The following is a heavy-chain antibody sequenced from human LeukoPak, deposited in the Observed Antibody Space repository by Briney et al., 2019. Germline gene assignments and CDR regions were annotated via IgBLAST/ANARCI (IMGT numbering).Heavy chain of an antibody. CDR3: ARGRAQNEDQWLLQGY. Sequence: ASVKVSCKASGYTFTAYYIHWVRQAPGQGLEWMGWISPNSGGTNYAQKFQGRVTVTRDTSISTAYMELSGLISDDTGVYYCARGRAQNEDQWLLQGYWGQGTLVTISS. CDR1: GYTFTAYY. CDR2: ISPNSGGT. D-gene: IGHD5-12*01. V-gene: IGHV1-2*02. J-gene: IGHJ4*02.